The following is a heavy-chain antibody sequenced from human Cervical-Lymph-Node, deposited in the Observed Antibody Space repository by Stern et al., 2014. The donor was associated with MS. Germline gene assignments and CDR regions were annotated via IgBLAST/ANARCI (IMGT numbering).Heavy chain of an antibody. CDR3: ARGAGDNWFDP. CDR1: GG. D-gene: IGHD3-10*01. CDR2: IIPFVGTA. Sequence: VQLVESGADVKKPGSSVRVSCKASGGISWLRQAPGQGLEWMGGIIPFVGTANYAQNFQGNPTISGDTSTNPNYREWSSLRPDDTAVYYCARGAGDNWFDPWGQGTLVSVSS. J-gene: IGHJ5*02. V-gene: IGHV1-69*06.